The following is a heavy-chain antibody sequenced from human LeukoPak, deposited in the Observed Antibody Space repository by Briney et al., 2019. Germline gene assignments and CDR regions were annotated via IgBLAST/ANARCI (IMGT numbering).Heavy chain of an antibody. J-gene: IGHJ4*02. CDR3: ARAASLDS. Sequence: SETLSLTCTVSGGSICNFYWNWIRQSPGKGLEWIGYIYYSGTTNYNPSLKSRVTISLDMSSNQFSLRLDSVTAADTAVYYCARAASLDSWGQGILVIVSS. CDR1: GGSICNFY. V-gene: IGHV4-59*01. CDR2: IYYSGTT. D-gene: IGHD2-2*01.